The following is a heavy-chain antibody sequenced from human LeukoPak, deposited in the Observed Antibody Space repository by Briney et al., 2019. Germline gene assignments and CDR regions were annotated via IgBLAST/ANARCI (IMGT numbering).Heavy chain of an antibody. D-gene: IGHD1-1*01. V-gene: IGHV4-4*07. CDR3: ARDSMRIQTGTTP. CDR2: IYTSGNT. Sequence: SETLSLTCTVSGGSIDTYYWSWIRQPAGQGLEWIGRIYTSGNTNFNPSLKSRVTMSIDTSKNQFSLKLTSLTAADTALYFCARDSMRIQTGTTPWGQGTLVTVSS. J-gene: IGHJ5*02. CDR1: GGSIDTYY.